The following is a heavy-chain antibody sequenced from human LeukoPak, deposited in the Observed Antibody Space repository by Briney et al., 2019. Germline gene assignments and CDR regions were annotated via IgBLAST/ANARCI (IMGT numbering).Heavy chain of an antibody. Sequence: PGGSLRLSCATSGITFSNYWMSWVRQAPGKGLEWVAKIKEDGSQKYYVDSVKGRFSISRDNAKNSLYLQMNSLRAEDTAVYYCVRGGFRCHYWGQGTLVTVSS. V-gene: IGHV3-7*01. CDR2: IKEDGSQK. CDR3: VRGGFRCHY. CDR1: GITFSNYW. D-gene: IGHD5-18*01. J-gene: IGHJ4*02.